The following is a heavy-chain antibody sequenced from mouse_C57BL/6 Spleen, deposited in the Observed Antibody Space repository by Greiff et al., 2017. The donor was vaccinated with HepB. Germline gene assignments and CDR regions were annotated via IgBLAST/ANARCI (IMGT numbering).Heavy chain of an antibody. V-gene: IGHV1-81*01. CDR2: IYPRSGNT. Sequence: QVQLQQSGAELARPGASVKLSCKASGYTFTSYGISWVKQRTGQGLEWIGEIYPRSGNTYYNEKFKGKATLTADKSSSTAYMELRSLTSEDSAVYFCAREWITTVPWYFDVWGTGTTVTVSS. J-gene: IGHJ1*03. CDR3: AREWITTVPWYFDV. D-gene: IGHD1-1*01. CDR1: GYTFTSYG.